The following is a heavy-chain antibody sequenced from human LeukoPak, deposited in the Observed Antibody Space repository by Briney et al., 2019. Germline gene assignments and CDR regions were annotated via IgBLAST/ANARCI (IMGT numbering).Heavy chain of an antibody. J-gene: IGHJ4*02. CDR3: AKGPSYGSGSYSIDY. V-gene: IGHV3-23*01. CDR2: ISGSGGST. CDR1: GFTFSSYA. Sequence: GGSLRLSCAASGFTFSSYAMSWVRQAPGKGLEWVSAISGSGGSTYYADSVKGRFTISRDNSKNTLYLQMNSLRGEDTAVYYCAKGPSYGSGSYSIDYWGQGTLVTVSS. D-gene: IGHD3-10*01.